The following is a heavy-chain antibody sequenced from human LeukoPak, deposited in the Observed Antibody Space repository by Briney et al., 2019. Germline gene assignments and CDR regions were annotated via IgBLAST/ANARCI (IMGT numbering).Heavy chain of an antibody. V-gene: IGHV1-69*13. Sequence: GASVKVSCKASGGTFSSYAISWVRQAPGQGLEWMGGIIPIFGTANYAQKFQGRVTITADGSTSTAYMELSSLRSEDTAVYYCARWISGSYFWFDPWGQGTLVTVSS. D-gene: IGHD1-26*01. CDR2: IIPIFGTA. J-gene: IGHJ5*02. CDR3: ARWISGSYFWFDP. CDR1: GGTFSSYA.